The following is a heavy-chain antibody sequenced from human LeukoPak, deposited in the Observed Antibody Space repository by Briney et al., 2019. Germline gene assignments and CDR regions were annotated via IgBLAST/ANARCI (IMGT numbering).Heavy chain of an antibody. CDR2: INHSGST. Sequence: PSETLSLTCAVYGGSFSGYYWSWIRQPPGKGLEWIGEINHSGSTNYNPSLKSRVTISVDTSKNRFSLKLSSVTAADTAVYYCARGFRMVRGVISGSPDYWGQGTLVTVSS. D-gene: IGHD3-10*01. CDR3: ARGFRMVRGVISGSPDY. V-gene: IGHV4-34*01. J-gene: IGHJ4*02. CDR1: GGSFSGYY.